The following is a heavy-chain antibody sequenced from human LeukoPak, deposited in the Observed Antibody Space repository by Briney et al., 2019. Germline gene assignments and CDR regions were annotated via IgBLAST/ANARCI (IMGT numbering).Heavy chain of an antibody. CDR2: ISAYNRDT. CDR3: ARDTAGGPYFDY. V-gene: IGHV1-18*01. D-gene: IGHD4-23*01. J-gene: IGHJ4*02. CDR1: GYTFISYG. Sequence: GASVTVSCPASGYTFISYGISWVRPAPGQGLEWVGWISAYNRDTNYAQKVQGRVTLTTDTSTTTAYMELRSLRSDDTAVYYGARDTAGGPYFDYWGQGTLVTVAS.